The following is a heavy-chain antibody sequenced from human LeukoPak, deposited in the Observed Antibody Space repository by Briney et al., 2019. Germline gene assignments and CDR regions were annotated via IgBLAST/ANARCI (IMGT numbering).Heavy chain of an antibody. CDR3: ARDPIVVGATHAFDI. CDR1: GFTFSSYA. CDR2: IYYSGST. V-gene: IGHV4-30-4*08. Sequence: LRLSCAASGFTFSSYAMSWVRQAPGKGLGWIGYIYYSGSTYYNPSLKSRVTISVDTSKNQFSLKLSSVTAADTAVYYCARDPIVVGATHAFDIWGQGTMVTVSS. D-gene: IGHD1-26*01. J-gene: IGHJ3*02.